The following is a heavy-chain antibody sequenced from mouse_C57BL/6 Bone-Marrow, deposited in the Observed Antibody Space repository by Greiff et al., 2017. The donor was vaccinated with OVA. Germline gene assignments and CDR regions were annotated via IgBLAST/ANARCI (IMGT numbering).Heavy chain of an antibody. Sequence: VKLMESGPELVKPGASVKLSCKASGYTFTSYDINWVKQRPGQGLEWIGWIYPRDGSTKYNEKFKGKATLTVDTSSSTAYMELHSLTSEDSAVYFCARAGRGTLYWYFDVWGTGTTVTVSS. D-gene: IGHD4-1*01. CDR2: IYPRDGST. J-gene: IGHJ1*03. CDR3: ARAGRGTLYWYFDV. CDR1: GYTFTSYD. V-gene: IGHV1-85*01.